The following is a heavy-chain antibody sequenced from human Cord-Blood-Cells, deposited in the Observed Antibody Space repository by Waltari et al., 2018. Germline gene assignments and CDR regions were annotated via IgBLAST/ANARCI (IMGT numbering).Heavy chain of an antibody. Sequence: VQLVQSGAEVKEPEASVEVSCNASGYTLTGYYMHRMRQAPRHGLEWMGWINPNSCGTNYAQKLQGWVTMTRDTSISTAYMELSRLRSDDTAVYYCARSGDCSSTSCYAAFDIWGQGTMVTVSS. CDR3: ARSGDCSSTSCYAAFDI. D-gene: IGHD2-2*01. CDR2: INPNSCGT. J-gene: IGHJ3*02. CDR1: GYTLTGYY. V-gene: IGHV1-2*04.